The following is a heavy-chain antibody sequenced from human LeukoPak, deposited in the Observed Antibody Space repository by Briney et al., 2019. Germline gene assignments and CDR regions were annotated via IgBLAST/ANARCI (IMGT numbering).Heavy chain of an antibody. D-gene: IGHD6-13*01. CDR1: GFTFSSYW. CDR3: ARGGRMAAAGMATANWFDP. Sequence: PGGSLRLSCAASGFTFSSYWMHWVRQAPGKGLVWVSRINSDGSSTSYADSVKGRFTISRDNAKNTLYLQMNSLRAEDTAVYYCARGGRMAAAGMATANWFDPWGQGTLVTVSS. J-gene: IGHJ5*02. CDR2: INSDGSST. V-gene: IGHV3-74*01.